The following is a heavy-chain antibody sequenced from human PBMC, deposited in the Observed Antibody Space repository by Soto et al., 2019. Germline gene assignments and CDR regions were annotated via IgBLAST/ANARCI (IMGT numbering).Heavy chain of an antibody. Sequence: PGLSMKISCRTSGDKLTSSWMASLRQMPGKGLEWMGIIFPSDSDTRYSPSFQGQVTGSADRSASTVFLQWASLKASDTALYFCAKKDKSGYFNWFDPWGHGTLVTVSS. D-gene: IGHD3-22*01. CDR2: IFPSDSDT. J-gene: IGHJ5*02. CDR3: AKKDKSGYFNWFDP. CDR1: GDKLTSSW. V-gene: IGHV5-51*01.